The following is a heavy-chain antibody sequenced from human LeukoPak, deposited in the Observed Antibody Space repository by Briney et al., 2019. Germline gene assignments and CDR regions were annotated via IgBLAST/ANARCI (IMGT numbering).Heavy chain of an antibody. J-gene: IGHJ3*02. CDR3: ARDPTVTNFHDAFDI. D-gene: IGHD4-17*01. CDR1: GFTFSNYG. V-gene: IGHV3-30*03. Sequence: PGRSLRLSCAASGFTFSNYGMHWVRQAPGKGLEWVAIMSYDGSHKYYRDSVKGRFTISRDNSKNTLYLQMNSLRAEDTAVYYCARDPTVTNFHDAFDIWGQGTMITVSS. CDR2: MSYDGSHK.